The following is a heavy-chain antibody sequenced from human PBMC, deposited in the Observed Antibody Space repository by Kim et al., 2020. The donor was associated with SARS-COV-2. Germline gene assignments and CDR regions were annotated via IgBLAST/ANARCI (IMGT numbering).Heavy chain of an antibody. Sequence: VKVSCKASGYTFITYGISWVRPAPGQGLEWIGWLSNGNTNYVQKFQGRVTMTTDTSTSIAYMELRSLRSDDTAVYFCARGSAVYPSYAFDIWGQGTMVTVSS. CDR2: LSNGNT. CDR1: GYTFITYG. V-gene: IGHV1-18*01. CDR3: ARGSAVYPSYAFDI. D-gene: IGHD6-19*01. J-gene: IGHJ3*02.